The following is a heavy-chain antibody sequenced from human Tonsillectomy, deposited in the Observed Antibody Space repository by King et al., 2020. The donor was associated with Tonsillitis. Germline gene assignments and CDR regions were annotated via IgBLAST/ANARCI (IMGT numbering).Heavy chain of an antibody. V-gene: IGHV1-2*02. CDR1: GYTFTDFY. D-gene: IGHD1-1*01. CDR2: INPKSGVT. J-gene: IGHJ5*02. Sequence: QLVQSGAEVKKPGASVKVSCKASGYTFTDFYMHWVRQAPGQGLQWMGWINPKSGVTNYAQKFQGRVTLTRDTSISTAYMEVTSLKSDDTAVYFCARVPYNWNDGSWFDPWGQGTLVTVSS. CDR3: ARVPYNWNDGSWFDP.